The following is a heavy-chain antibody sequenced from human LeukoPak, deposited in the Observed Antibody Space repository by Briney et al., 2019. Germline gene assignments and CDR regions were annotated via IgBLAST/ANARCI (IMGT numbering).Heavy chain of an antibody. J-gene: IGHJ4*02. Sequence: GGSLRLSCAASGFTFSNYWIHWVCQAPGKGLVWVSRINTDGSSTSYADSVKGRFTISRDNAKNTLYLQMNSLRAEDTAVYYCARSLLYYYDSSGPENWGQGSLVTVSS. D-gene: IGHD3-22*01. CDR3: ARSLLYYYDSSGPEN. CDR2: INTDGSST. V-gene: IGHV3-74*01. CDR1: GFTFSNYW.